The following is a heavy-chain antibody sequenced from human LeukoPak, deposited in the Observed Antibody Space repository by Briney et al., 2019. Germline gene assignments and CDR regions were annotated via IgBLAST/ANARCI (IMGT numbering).Heavy chain of an antibody. D-gene: IGHD6-13*01. CDR2: IYTSGST. Sequence: SETLSLTCTVSGGSISSGSYYWSWIRQPAGKGLEWIGRIYTSGSTNYNPSLKSRVTISVDTSKNQFSLKLSSVTAADTAVYYCARAPGIAALNWFDPWGQGTLVTVSS. V-gene: IGHV4-61*02. J-gene: IGHJ5*02. CDR1: GGSISSGSYY. CDR3: ARAPGIAALNWFDP.